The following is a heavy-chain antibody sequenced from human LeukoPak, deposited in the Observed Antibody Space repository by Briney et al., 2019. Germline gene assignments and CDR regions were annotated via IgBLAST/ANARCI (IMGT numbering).Heavy chain of an antibody. V-gene: IGHV3-7*01. CDR1: GFTFSSYW. J-gene: IGHJ6*02. D-gene: IGHD3-9*01. Sequence: GGSLRLSCAASGFTFSSYWMSWVRQAPGKGLEWVANIKQDGSEKYYVDSVKGRFTISRDNAKNSLYLQMNSLRAEDTAVYYCARDRNDILTGDYRVPIDYGMDVWGQGTTVTVSS. CDR3: ARDRNDILTGDYRVPIDYGMDV. CDR2: IKQDGSEK.